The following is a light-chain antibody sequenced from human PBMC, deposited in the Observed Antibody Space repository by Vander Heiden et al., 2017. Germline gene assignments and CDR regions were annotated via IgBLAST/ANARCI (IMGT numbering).Light chain of an antibody. Sequence: QSALTQPASVSGSPGQSIPIPCTGTSSDVGGYNYVSWYQQHPGKAPKLMIYEVSNRPSGVSNRFSGSKSGNTASLTISGLQAEDEADYYCSSYTSSSTFYVFGTGTKVTVL. V-gene: IGLV2-14*01. CDR3: SSYTSSSTFYV. J-gene: IGLJ1*01. CDR1: SSDVGGYNY. CDR2: EVS.